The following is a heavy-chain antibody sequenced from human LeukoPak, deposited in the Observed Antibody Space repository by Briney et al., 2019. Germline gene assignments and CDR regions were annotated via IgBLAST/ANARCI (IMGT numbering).Heavy chain of an antibody. Sequence: GGSLRLSCAASGFTFTTYAMSWVRQAPGKGLEWVSAISGSGGSTYYADSVKGRFTISRDNSKNTLYLQMNSLRAEDTAVYYCAKEPLYYGSGSYSDYWGQGTLVTVSS. V-gene: IGHV3-23*01. CDR1: GFTFTTYA. CDR2: ISGSGGST. CDR3: AKEPLYYGSGSYSDY. D-gene: IGHD3-10*01. J-gene: IGHJ4*02.